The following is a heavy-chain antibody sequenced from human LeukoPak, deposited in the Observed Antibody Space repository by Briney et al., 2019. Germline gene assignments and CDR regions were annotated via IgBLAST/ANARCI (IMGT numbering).Heavy chain of an antibody. Sequence: SVKVSCKASEGTFSSYAISWVRQAPGQGLEWMGGIIPIFGTANYAQKFQGRVTITADESTSTAYMELSSLRSEDTAVYYCAREGSYGDHRGYNWFDPWGQGTLVTVSS. CDR2: IIPIFGTA. CDR3: AREGSYGDHRGYNWFDP. CDR1: EGTFSSYA. D-gene: IGHD4-17*01. V-gene: IGHV1-69*13. J-gene: IGHJ5*02.